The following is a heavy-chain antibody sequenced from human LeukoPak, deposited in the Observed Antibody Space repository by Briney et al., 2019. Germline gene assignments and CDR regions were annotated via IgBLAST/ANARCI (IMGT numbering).Heavy chain of an antibody. Sequence: SETLSLTCTVSGGSISSSSYYWSWIRQPPGKGLEWIGYIYYSGSTNYNPSLKSRVTISVDTSKNQFSLKLSSVTAADTAVYYCARCRNDGPYTFDAFDIWGQGTMVTVSS. CDR1: GGSISSSSYY. CDR2: IYYSGST. CDR3: ARCRNDGPYTFDAFDI. D-gene: IGHD1-1*01. V-gene: IGHV4-61*05. J-gene: IGHJ3*02.